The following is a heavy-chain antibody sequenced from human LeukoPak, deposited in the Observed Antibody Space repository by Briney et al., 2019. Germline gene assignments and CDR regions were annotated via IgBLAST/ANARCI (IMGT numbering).Heavy chain of an antibody. J-gene: IGHJ4*01. Sequence: PSETLSLTCNFSAVSVSRHFWSWIRQTPEKGLEWLGYVFSSGSTNYNPSLKSRLTISLDASKHQFSPTLKSVTAADTAVYYCAREYDYWGLGTLVTVSS. CDR1: AVSVSRHF. CDR3: AREYDY. V-gene: IGHV4-59*02. CDR2: VFSSGST.